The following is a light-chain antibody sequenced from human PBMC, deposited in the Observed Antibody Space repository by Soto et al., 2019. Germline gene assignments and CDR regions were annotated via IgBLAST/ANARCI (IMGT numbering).Light chain of an antibody. CDR3: QQYGSSEII. V-gene: IGKV3-20*01. Sequence: PPSPSSLSASVGDIVTITCRASQSIRSYLNWYQQKPGQAPRLLIYDISSRATGIPDRFSGSVSGTDFTLTITRLEPEDFAVFYCQQYGSSEIIFGQGTRLEIK. J-gene: IGKJ5*01. CDR1: QSIRSY. CDR2: DIS.